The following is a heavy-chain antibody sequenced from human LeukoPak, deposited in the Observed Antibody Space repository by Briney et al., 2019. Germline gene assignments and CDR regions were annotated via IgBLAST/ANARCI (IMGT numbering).Heavy chain of an antibody. CDR3: ATPFTGGGPPY. V-gene: IGHV1-2*02. CDR2: IVPDTGDT. D-gene: IGHD3-16*01. J-gene: IGHJ4*02. CDR1: GYPFTNYW. Sequence: ASVKVSCKASGYPFTNYWLHWVRQAPGQGLEWMGWIVPDTGDTNYAQKFQGRVTMTRDTSISTAYMELSSLRSDDAAVYYCATPFTGGGPPYWGRGTLVTVSS.